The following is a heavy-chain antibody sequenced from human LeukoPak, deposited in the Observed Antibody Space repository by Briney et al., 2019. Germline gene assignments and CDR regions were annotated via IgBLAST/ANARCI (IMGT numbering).Heavy chain of an antibody. CDR2: IYYSGST. D-gene: IGHD3-3*01. V-gene: IGHV4-30-2*03. CDR3: AVYPTYDFWSGYSSAHYYYGMDV. CDR1: GGSVSSGDYY. J-gene: IGHJ6*02. Sequence: PSQTLSLTCTVSGGSVSSGDYYWSWIRQPPGKGLEWIGSIYYSGSTYYNPSLKSRVTISVDTSKNQFSLKLSSVTAADTAVYYCAVYPTYDFWSGYSSAHYYYGMDVWGQGTTVTVSS.